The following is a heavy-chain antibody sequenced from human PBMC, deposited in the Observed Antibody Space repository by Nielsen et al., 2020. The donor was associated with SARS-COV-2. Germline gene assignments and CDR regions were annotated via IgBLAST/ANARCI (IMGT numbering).Heavy chain of an antibody. CDR3: AREYCSSTSCSPGPNFDY. J-gene: IGHJ4*02. CDR1: GGTFSSYA. CDR2: INTNTGNP. D-gene: IGHD2-2*01. V-gene: IGHV7-4-1*02. Sequence: ASVKVSCKASGGTFSSYAMNWVRQAPGQGLEWMGWINTNTGNPTYAQGFTGRFVFSLDASVSTAYLQISSLKAEDTAVYYCAREYCSSTSCSPGPNFDYWGQGTLVTVSS.